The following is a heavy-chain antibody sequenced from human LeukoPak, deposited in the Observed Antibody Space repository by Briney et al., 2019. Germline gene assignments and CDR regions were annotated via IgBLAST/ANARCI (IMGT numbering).Heavy chain of an antibody. V-gene: IGHV3-21*01. CDR3: ASRSSWFRGRYYYGMDV. J-gene: IGHJ6*02. Sequence: PGGSLRLSCAASGFTFSSYSMNWVRQAPGKGLEWVSSISSSSSYIYYADSVKGRFTISRDNAKNSLYLQMNSLRAEDTAVYYCASRSSWFRGRYYYGMDVWGQGTTVTVSS. CDR1: GFTFSSYS. D-gene: IGHD6-13*01. CDR2: ISSSSSYI.